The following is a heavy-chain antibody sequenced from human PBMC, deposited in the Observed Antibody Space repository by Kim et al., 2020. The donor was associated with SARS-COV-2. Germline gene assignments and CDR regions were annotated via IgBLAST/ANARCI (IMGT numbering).Heavy chain of an antibody. V-gene: IGHV4-39*01. J-gene: IGHJ4*02. Sequence: SETLSLTCTVSGGSISSSSYYWGWIRQPPGKGLEWIGSIYYSGSTYYNPSLKSRVTISVDTSKNQFSLKLSSVTAADTAVYYCARQKETGITIFGVVIWGYYFDYWGQGTPVTVSS. D-gene: IGHD3-3*01. CDR2: IYYSGST. CDR3: ARQKETGITIFGVVIWGYYFDY. CDR1: GGSISSSSYY.